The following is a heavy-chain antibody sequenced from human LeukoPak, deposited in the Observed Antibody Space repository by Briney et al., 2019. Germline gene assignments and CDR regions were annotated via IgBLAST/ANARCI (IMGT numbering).Heavy chain of an antibody. J-gene: IGHJ3*02. CDR1: GGSISSGGYY. Sequence: PSETLSLTCTVSGGSISSGGYYWSWIRQHPGKGLEWIGYIYYSGSTYYNPSLKSRVTISVDTSKNQFSLKLSSVTAADTAVYYCARVRRGYSYGEDAFDIWGQGTMVTVSS. CDR2: IYYSGST. D-gene: IGHD5-18*01. V-gene: IGHV4-31*03. CDR3: ARVRRGYSYGEDAFDI.